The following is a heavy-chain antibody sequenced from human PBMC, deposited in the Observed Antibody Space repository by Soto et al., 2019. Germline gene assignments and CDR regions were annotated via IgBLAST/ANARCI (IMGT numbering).Heavy chain of an antibody. CDR3: ARGITPDYYYYGMDV. J-gene: IGHJ6*02. Sequence: ASVKVSCKASGGTFSSYAISWVRQAPGQGLEWMGGIIPIFGTANYAQKFQGRVTITADESTSTAYMELSSLRSEDTAVYYCARGITPDYYYYGMDVWGQGTTVTVSS. CDR2: IIPIFGTA. V-gene: IGHV1-69*13. CDR1: GGTFSSYA. D-gene: IGHD2-15*01.